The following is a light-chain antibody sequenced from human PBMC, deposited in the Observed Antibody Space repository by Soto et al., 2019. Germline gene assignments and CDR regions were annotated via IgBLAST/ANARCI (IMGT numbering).Light chain of an antibody. Sequence: DIQMTQSPSSLSASVGDRVTITCRASQSISSYLNWYQQKPRKAPKLLIYAASSLQSGVPSRFSGSGSGTDFTLTINSLQPEDFATYYCQQSYSTPNTFGQGTKLEIK. CDR3: QQSYSTPNT. CDR1: QSISSY. J-gene: IGKJ2*01. V-gene: IGKV1-39*01. CDR2: AAS.